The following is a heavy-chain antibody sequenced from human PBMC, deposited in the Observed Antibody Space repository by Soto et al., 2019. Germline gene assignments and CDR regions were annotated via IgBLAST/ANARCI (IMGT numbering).Heavy chain of an antibody. Sequence: PSETLSLSCTVSGGCNIRDGYYWSWIREPPWKGLEWIGEINHSGSTDYNPSLKIRVTISVDTSKNQFSLKLSSVTAAETAVYYCARAGYSYGIGLYYFDYWGQGTLVTVPS. CDR3: ARAGYSYGIGLYYFDY. D-gene: IGHD5-18*01. CDR2: INHSGST. CDR1: GGCNIRDGYY. J-gene: IGHJ4*02. V-gene: IGHV4-34*01.